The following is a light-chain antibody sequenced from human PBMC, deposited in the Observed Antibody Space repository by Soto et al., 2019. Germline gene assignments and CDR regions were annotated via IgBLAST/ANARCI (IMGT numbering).Light chain of an antibody. CDR1: SGDVGFYDF. Sequence: QSVLTQPASMSGSPGQSITISCTGTSGDVGFYDFVSWYQQHPGKVPRLIIYGVIKRPSGVSHRFSGSKSGNTASLTISGLQVEDEADYSCASYTGSSTYVFGGGTKLTVL. CDR3: ASYTGSSTYV. V-gene: IGLV2-14*03. CDR2: GVI. J-gene: IGLJ3*02.